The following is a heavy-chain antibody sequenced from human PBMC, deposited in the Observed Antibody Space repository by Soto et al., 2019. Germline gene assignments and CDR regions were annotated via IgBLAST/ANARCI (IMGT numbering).Heavy chain of an antibody. CDR3: TPGLEWSGGTDY. V-gene: IGHV3-15*01. D-gene: IGHD3-3*01. Sequence: EVQLVESGGGLVKPGGSLRLSCAASGFTFRNAWLSWVRQAPGKGLEWVGRIKSKTDGGTTDYAAPVKGRFTISRDDSRSTLYLQMNSLKTEDTAVYYCTPGLEWSGGTDYWGQGTLVTVSS. CDR1: GFTFRNAW. J-gene: IGHJ4*02. CDR2: IKSKTDGGTT.